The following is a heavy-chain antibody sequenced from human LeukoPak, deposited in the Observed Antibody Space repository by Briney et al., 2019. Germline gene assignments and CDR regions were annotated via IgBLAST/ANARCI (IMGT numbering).Heavy chain of an antibody. Sequence: GGSLRLSCAASEFTFHTYAMSWVRQAPGKGLQWVSAISGTGDSTYYPDSVKGRFTISRDNSKNMLYLEMSSLRAEDTAVYYCARGTAAGRREFNFDYWGQGTLVTVSS. D-gene: IGHD6-13*01. J-gene: IGHJ4*02. V-gene: IGHV3-23*01. CDR2: ISGTGDST. CDR1: EFTFHTYA. CDR3: ARGTAAGRREFNFDY.